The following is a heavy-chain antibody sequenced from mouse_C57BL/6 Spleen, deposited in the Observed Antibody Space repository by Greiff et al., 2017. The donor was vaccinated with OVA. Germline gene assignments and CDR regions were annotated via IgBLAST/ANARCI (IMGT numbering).Heavy chain of an antibody. V-gene: IGHV5-16*01. J-gene: IGHJ2*01. Sequence: EVQLVESEGGLVQPGSSMKLSCTASGFTFSDYYMAWVRQVPEKGLEWVANINYDGSSTYYLDSLKSRFIISRDNAKNILYLQMSSLKSEDTATDYVARGGGGDYFDYWGQGTTLTVSS. CDR2: INYDGSST. CDR3: ARGGGGDYFDY. CDR1: GFTFSDYY.